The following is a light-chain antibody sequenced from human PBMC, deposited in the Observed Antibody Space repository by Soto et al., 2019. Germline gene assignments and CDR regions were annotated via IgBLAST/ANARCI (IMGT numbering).Light chain of an antibody. CDR2: GAS. V-gene: IGKV3-15*01. CDR3: QQYNNWPPFN. CDR1: QSVSRS. J-gene: IGKJ3*01. Sequence: EIVMTQSPATLSVSPGERVTLSCRASQSVSRSLAWYQQKPGQAPRLLIYGASTRATGIPARFSGSGSGTEFTLTISSLQSEDFAVYYCQQYNNWPPFNFGPGTKVDIK.